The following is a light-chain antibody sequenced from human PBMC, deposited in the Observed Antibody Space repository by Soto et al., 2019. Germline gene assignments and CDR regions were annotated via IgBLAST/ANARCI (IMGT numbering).Light chain of an antibody. Sequence: QMTQSPSSLSASVGDRVTITCRASQSIARYLNWYQQKLGQATKLLIYATSDLKFGVPSRFCGSGSGTDFTLPISSLQPEDCATYYCQKSSVGPPTFGQRTQVEI. CDR1: QSIARY. CDR2: ATS. CDR3: QKSSVGPPT. V-gene: IGKV1-39*01. J-gene: IGKJ1*01.